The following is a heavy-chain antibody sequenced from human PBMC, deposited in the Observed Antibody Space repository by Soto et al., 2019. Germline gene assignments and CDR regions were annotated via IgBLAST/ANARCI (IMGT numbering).Heavy chain of an antibody. CDR2: ISSSSSTI. CDR1: GFTFSSYS. D-gene: IGHD6-19*01. Sequence: EVQLVESGGGLVQPGGSLRLSCAASGFTFSSYSMNWVRQAPGKGLEWVSYISSSSSTIYYADSVKGRFTISRDNAKNSLYLQMNSLRAEDTAVYYCASSNGWYTSWFDPWGQGTLVTVSS. J-gene: IGHJ5*02. V-gene: IGHV3-48*01. CDR3: ASSNGWYTSWFDP.